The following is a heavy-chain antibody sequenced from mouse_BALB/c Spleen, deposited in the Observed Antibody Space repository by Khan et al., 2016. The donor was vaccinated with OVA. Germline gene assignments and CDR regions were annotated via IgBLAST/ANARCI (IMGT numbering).Heavy chain of an antibody. CDR2: INTHSGVP. V-gene: IGHV9-4*02. J-gene: IGHJ4*01. Sequence: QIQLVQSGPELKKPGETVRISCKASGYTFTTAGMQWVQKMPGKGLKWIGWINTHSGVPKYAEDFKGRFVFSLETSASTAYLQITNLKNEDTATDVCAGGGSAFYRNDGGAMDSWGQGTSVTVSS. CDR1: GYTFTTAG. CDR3: AGGGSAFYRNDGGAMDS. D-gene: IGHD2-12*01.